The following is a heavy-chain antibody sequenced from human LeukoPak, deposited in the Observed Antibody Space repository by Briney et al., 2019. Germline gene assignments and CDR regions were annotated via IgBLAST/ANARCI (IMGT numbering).Heavy chain of an antibody. Sequence: GGSLRLSCAASGFTFSSYGMHWVRQAPGKGLEWVAVISGSGGSTYYADSVKGRFTISRDNSKNTLYLQMNSLRAEDTAVYYCAKGVIAAAGIADYWGQGTLVTVSS. V-gene: IGHV3-23*01. CDR1: GFTFSSYG. CDR2: ISGSGGST. J-gene: IGHJ4*02. CDR3: AKGVIAAAGIADY. D-gene: IGHD6-13*01.